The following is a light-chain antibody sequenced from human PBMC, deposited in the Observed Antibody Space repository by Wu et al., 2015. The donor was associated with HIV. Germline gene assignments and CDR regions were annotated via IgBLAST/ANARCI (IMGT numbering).Light chain of an antibody. CDR2: KAS. J-gene: IGKJ1*01. V-gene: IGKV1-5*03. CDR1: QNININ. Sequence: DIQMTQSPSTLSASVGDRVTITCRASQNININLAWYQQKPGKAPKLLIYKASSLESVFPSRLSGSGSGTEFTPTISSLQPDDFATYYCQQYNGYPWTFGQGTRVEIK. CDR3: QQYNGYPWT.